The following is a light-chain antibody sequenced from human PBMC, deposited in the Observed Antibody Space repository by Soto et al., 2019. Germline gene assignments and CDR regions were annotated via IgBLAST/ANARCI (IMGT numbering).Light chain of an antibody. Sequence: QSALIQPPSVSGSPGQSVTISCTGTSSDVGTYDYVSCYQHHPGTVPKPMIYNVNPRPSGVPDRFSGSKSGNTASMTISGLQAEDEAEYYCCSYAGSRTHVLFGGGTKVTVL. V-gene: IGLV2-11*01. J-gene: IGLJ2*01. CDR3: CSYAGSRTHVL. CDR2: NVN. CDR1: SSDVGTYDY.